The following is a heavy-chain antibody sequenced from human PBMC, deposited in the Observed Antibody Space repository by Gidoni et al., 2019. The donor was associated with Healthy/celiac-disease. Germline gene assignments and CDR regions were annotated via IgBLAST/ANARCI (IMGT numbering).Heavy chain of an antibody. V-gene: IGHV3-53*01. J-gene: IGHJ4*02. Sequence: EVQLVESGGGLIQPGGSLRLSCAASGFTVSSNYMSWVRQAPGKGMAWVSFIYSGGSKSYADSVKGRFTISRDNSKNPLYLQMNSLRAEDTAVYYCARDTYSSGWLDYWGQGTLVTVSS. CDR2: IYSGGSK. CDR3: ARDTYSSGWLDY. D-gene: IGHD6-19*01. CDR1: GFTVSSNY.